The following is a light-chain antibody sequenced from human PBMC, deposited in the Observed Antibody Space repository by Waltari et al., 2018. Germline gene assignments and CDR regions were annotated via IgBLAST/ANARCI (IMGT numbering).Light chain of an antibody. J-gene: IGLJ2*01. CDR1: SEHSAYA. CDR3: QTWDTDVVV. V-gene: IGLV4-69*01. Sequence: QLAVTQSPSASASLGASVTLTCTLSSEHSAYAIAWHQQQPEQGPRFLMKIDGGGRHSKGDGIPFRFSGSSSGAERYLTISSLQYEDEADYYCQTWDTDVVVFGGGTKLTVL. CDR2: IDGGGRH.